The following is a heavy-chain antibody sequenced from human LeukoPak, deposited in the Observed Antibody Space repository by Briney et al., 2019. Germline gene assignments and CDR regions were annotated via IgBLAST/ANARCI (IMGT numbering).Heavy chain of an antibody. CDR3: ARDGGYSYGPTPFDY. CDR2: IYYSGST. V-gene: IGHV4-59*01. D-gene: IGHD5-18*01. J-gene: IGHJ4*02. CDR1: GGSISSYY. Sequence: PSETLSLTCTVSGGSISSYYWSWLRQPPGKGLEWLGYIYYSGSTNYNPSLKSRVTISVDTSKNQFSLKLSSVTAADAAVYYCARDGGYSYGPTPFDYWGQGTLVTVSS.